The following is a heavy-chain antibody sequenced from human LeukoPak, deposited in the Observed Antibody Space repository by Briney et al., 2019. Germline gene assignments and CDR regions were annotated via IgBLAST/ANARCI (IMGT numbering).Heavy chain of an antibody. D-gene: IGHD5-12*01. V-gene: IGHV3-21*01. CDR3: ARGIGGYDLYFYN. CDR1: GFIFSDYS. CDR2: ISSSGSFI. J-gene: IGHJ4*02. Sequence: GGSLRLSCAASGFIFSDYSMNWVRQAPGKGLEWVSSISSSGSFIYYADSVKGRFTISKDNARNSVYVQMNSLRAEDTAVYYCARGIGGYDLYFYNWGQGALVTVSS.